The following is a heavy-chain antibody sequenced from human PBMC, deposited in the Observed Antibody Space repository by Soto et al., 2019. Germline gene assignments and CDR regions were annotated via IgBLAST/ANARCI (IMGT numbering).Heavy chain of an antibody. CDR3: ARRWRGIDY. CDR2: IYYSGST. D-gene: IGHD2-15*01. J-gene: IGHJ4*02. Sequence: SETLSLTCTVSGGSISSYYWSWIRQPPGKGLEWIGYIYYSGSTNYNPSLKSRVTIAVDTSKNQFSLKLSSVTAADTAVYYCARRWRGIDYWGQGTLVTVSS. V-gene: IGHV4-59*08. CDR1: GGSISSYY.